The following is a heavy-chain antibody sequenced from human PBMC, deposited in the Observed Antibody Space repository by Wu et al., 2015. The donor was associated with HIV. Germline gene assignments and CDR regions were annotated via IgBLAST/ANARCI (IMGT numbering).Heavy chain of an antibody. CDR1: EYTFTAYY. CDR3: AXSXFGSGTLASS. V-gene: IGHV1-2*02. J-gene: IGHJ4*02. CDR2: IIPQSGAT. D-gene: IGHD3-10*01. Sequence: QVYLAQSGAEVKKPGASVKVSCRASEYTFTAYYLHRIRQAPGQRFEWMGYIIPQSGATLYSQKFRDRVSLTRDTAISTAFMDLSGLISDDTAVYYCAXSXFGSGTLASSWGQGTLVTVSS.